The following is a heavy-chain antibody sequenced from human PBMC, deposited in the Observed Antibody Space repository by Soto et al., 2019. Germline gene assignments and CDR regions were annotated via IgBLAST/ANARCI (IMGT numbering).Heavy chain of an antibody. CDR3: VGGGYSYALTPLYYFDY. CDR2: IIPIFGTA. Sequence: SVKVSCKASGGTFSSYAISWVRQAPGQGLEWMGGIIPIFGTANYAQKFQGRVTITADESTSTAYMELSSLRSEDTAVYYCVGGGYSYALTPLYYFDYWGQGTLVTVSS. V-gene: IGHV1-69*13. CDR1: GGTFSSYA. J-gene: IGHJ4*02. D-gene: IGHD5-18*01.